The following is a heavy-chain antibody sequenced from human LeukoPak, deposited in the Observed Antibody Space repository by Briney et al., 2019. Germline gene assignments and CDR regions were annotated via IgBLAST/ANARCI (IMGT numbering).Heavy chain of an antibody. CDR2: INYSGRT. D-gene: IGHD4/OR15-4a*01. Sequence: QSSETLSLTCTVSGDSISGYYWSWIRQSPGKGLEWIAYINYSGRTNYNLSLKNRVTISVDTSSNQFSLRLSSVTAADTAVYFCARHGHDSANFEAHFDSWGQGTLVTVSS. CDR1: GDSISGYY. J-gene: IGHJ4*02. V-gene: IGHV4-59*08. CDR3: ARHGHDSANFEAHFDS.